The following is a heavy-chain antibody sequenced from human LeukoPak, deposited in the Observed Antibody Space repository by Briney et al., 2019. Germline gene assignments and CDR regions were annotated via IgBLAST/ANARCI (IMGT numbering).Heavy chain of an antibody. Sequence: GGSLRLSCAASGFTFDDYGMSWVRQAPGKGLEWVSGINWNGGSTGYADSVKGRFTISRDNAKNSLYLQMNSLRAEDTALYHCASSCSSTSCYGRDVWGKGATVTVSS. CDR1: GFTFDDYG. CDR3: ASSCSSTSCYGRDV. D-gene: IGHD2-2*01. J-gene: IGHJ6*04. V-gene: IGHV3-20*01. CDR2: INWNGGST.